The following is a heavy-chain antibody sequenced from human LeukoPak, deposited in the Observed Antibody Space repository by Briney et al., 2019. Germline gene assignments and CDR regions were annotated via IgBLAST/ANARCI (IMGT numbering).Heavy chain of an antibody. CDR3: ARDGSLRYFDWLHLDY. CDR1: GFTFSSYS. CDR2: ISSSSSYI. Sequence: GGSLRLSCAASGFTFSSYSVNWVRQAPGKGLEWVSSISSSSSYIYYADSVKGRFTISRDNAKNSLYLQMNSLRAEDTAVYYCARDGSLRYFDWLHLDYWGQGTLVTVSS. V-gene: IGHV3-21*01. J-gene: IGHJ4*02. D-gene: IGHD3-9*01.